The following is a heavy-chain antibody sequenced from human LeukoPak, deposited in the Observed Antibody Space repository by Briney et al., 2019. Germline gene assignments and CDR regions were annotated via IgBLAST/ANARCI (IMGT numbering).Heavy chain of an antibody. V-gene: IGHV4-59*01. CDR3: ARVDCSSTSCYRMVDY. CDR1: GGSLSSYY. Sequence: SGNPAPHRPVSGGSLSSYYWGWIRQPPGEGPEWIGYIYYSGSTNYNPSLKSRVTISVDTSKNQFSLKLSSVTAADTAVYYCARVDCSSTSCYRMVDYWGQGTLVTVSS. D-gene: IGHD2-2*02. J-gene: IGHJ4*02. CDR2: IYYSGST.